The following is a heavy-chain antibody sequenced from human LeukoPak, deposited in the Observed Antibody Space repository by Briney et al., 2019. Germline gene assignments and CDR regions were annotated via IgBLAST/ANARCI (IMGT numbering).Heavy chain of an antibody. J-gene: IGHJ4*02. V-gene: IGHV3-7*03. Sequence: GGSLRVSCAASGFIFRNYWMSWVRQAPGKGLEWVAIINQDGREKHYVDSVKGRFTISRDNAKDSLYLQMNSLRAEDTAVYYCAKDLSWFGGSLATFGYWGQGTLATVSS. CDR3: AKDLSWFGGSLATFGY. CDR1: GFIFRNYW. D-gene: IGHD3-10*01. CDR2: INQDGREK.